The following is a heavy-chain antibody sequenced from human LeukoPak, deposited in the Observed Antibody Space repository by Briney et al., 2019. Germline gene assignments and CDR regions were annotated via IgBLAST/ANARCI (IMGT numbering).Heavy chain of an antibody. J-gene: IGHJ4*02. Sequence: GGSLRLSCVVSGFTFSSYWMHWVRQAPGKGLVWVSRLSPDGGTIDYSDSVRGRFTISRDNAKDTLYLQMNSLRVDDTAVYYCATAGQWRFDSWGLGTLVTVSS. CDR3: ATAGQWRFDS. CDR1: GFTFSSYW. CDR2: LSPDGGTI. D-gene: IGHD6-19*01. V-gene: IGHV3-74*01.